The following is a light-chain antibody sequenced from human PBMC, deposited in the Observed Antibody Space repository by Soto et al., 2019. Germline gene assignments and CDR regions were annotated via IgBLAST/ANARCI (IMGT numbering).Light chain of an antibody. V-gene: IGKV3-20*01. Sequence: EIVMTQSPATLSLSPGERATLSCRASQSVSRYLAWYQQKPGQAPRLLIYGASTRAAGIPDRFSGSGSGTDFTLTITRLEPEDSAVYFCQQYTGPPTTFGQGKRLEI. CDR2: GAS. CDR1: QSVSRY. CDR3: QQYTGPPTT. J-gene: IGKJ5*01.